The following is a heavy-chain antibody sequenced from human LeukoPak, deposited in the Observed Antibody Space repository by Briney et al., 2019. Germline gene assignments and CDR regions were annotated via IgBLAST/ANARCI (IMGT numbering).Heavy chain of an antibody. J-gene: IGHJ4*02. CDR2: IRTKGANYAT. CDR1: GFTLSDCA. D-gene: IGHD1-26*01. V-gene: IGHV3-73*01. CDR3: TRDGGSYSHLDN. Sequence: GGSLRLSCAASGFTLSDCAMHWVRQASGKGLEWVGLIRTKGANYATAYAASVKGRFIISRDDSSNMAYLQMDSLKNDDTAVYYCTRDGGSYSHLDNWGPGTRVTVSS.